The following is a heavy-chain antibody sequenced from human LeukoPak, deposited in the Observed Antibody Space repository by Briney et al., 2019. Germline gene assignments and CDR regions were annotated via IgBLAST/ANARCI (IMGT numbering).Heavy chain of an antibody. CDR3: ARDLKYYDSSGFDY. J-gene: IGHJ4*02. V-gene: IGHV3-21*04. CDR2: ISSSSSSI. Sequence: GALRLSCAASGFTFSSYSMNWVRQAPGKGPEWVSRISSSSSSIFYTDSVKGRFTISRDNAKNSLSLQMNSLRAEDTAVYYCARDLKYYDSSGFDYWGQGTLVTVSS. D-gene: IGHD3-22*01. CDR1: GFTFSSYS.